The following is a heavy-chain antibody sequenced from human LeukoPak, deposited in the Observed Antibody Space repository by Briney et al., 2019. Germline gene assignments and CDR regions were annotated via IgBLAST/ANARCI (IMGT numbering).Heavy chain of an antibody. CDR3: ASAHLDGSGSYYMVH. Sequence: GGSLRLSCAASGVTVSSNYMSWVRQAPGKGLEWGSVIYRGGSTYYADSVKGRFTISRDNSKNTLYLQMNSLRAEDTAVYYCASAHLDGSGSYYMVHWGQGTLVTVSS. CDR1: GVTVSSNY. CDR2: IYRGGST. V-gene: IGHV3-53*01. J-gene: IGHJ4*02. D-gene: IGHD3-10*01.